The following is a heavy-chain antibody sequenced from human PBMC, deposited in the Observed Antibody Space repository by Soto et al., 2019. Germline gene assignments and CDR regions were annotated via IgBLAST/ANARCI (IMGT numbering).Heavy chain of an antibody. V-gene: IGHV1-8*01. CDR3: ARGRADYFSY. CDR2: MNPNSGNT. Sequence: QVQLVQSGAAVKKPGASVKVSCEGSGYTFTSYDINWVRQATGKGLEWMGWMNPNSGNTGYAQKLQGRVTMTRNTSISTAYMERSSLRSEDTAVYYCARGRADYFSYWCQGNLVTASS. CDR1: GYTFTSYD. J-gene: IGHJ4*02.